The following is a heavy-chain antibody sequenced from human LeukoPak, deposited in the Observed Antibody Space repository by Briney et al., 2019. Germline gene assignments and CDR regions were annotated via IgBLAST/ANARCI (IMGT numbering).Heavy chain of an antibody. CDR3: AGSSHQRNWFDP. CDR2: VHSSGGVI. J-gene: IGHJ5*02. D-gene: IGHD1-26*01. Sequence: GASVKVSCMASGYTFTSDYMNWVRQAPGQGLEWMGIVHSSGGVIKYAQEFQDRLTVTRDTSTSTIYMELSSLRSEDTAVYCCAGSSHQRNWFDPWGQGTLVIVSS. CDR1: GYTFTSDY. V-gene: IGHV1-46*01.